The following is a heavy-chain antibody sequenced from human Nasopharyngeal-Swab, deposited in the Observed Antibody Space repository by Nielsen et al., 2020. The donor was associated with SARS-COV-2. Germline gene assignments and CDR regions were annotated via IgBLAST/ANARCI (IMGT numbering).Heavy chain of an antibody. CDR1: GFTFSSYS. CDR3: AKLILYCSGGSCSFDY. Sequence: GESLKISCAASGFTFSSYSMNWVRQAPGKGLEWVSSISSSSSYIYYADSVKGRFTISRDNAKNSLYLQMNSLRAEDTAVYYCAKLILYCSGGSCSFDYWGQGTLVTVSS. V-gene: IGHV3-21*01. J-gene: IGHJ4*02. D-gene: IGHD2-15*01. CDR2: ISSSSSYI.